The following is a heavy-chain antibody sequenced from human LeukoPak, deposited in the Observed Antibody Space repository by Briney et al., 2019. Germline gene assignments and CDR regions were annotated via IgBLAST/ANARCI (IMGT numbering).Heavy chain of an antibody. Sequence: GGSLRLSCAASGFTFSSYDMSWVRQAPGKGLEWVSRISGTGGSTYYTDSVKGRFTISRDNSKSTLYLQMNTLRAEDTAVYYCALHHGNYYVGRWFDPWGQGTLVTV. CDR1: GFTFSSYD. CDR2: ISGTGGST. J-gene: IGHJ5*02. CDR3: ALHHGNYYVGRWFDP. D-gene: IGHD1-26*01. V-gene: IGHV3-23*01.